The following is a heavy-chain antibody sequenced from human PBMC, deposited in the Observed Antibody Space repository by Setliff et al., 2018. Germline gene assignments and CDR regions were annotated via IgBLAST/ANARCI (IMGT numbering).Heavy chain of an antibody. CDR1: GYTFSSYA. Sequence: GASVKVSCKASGYTFSSYAMGWMRQAPGQRLEWMGWINTNTGNPSYAQDFTGRLVFSLDTSVSTAYLQISSLKAEDSAVYYCARGSRFGTMLYKGDYYMDVWGKGTTVTVSS. J-gene: IGHJ6*03. CDR3: ARGSRFGTMLYKGDYYMDV. CDR2: INTNTGNP. D-gene: IGHD3-10*02. V-gene: IGHV7-4-1*02.